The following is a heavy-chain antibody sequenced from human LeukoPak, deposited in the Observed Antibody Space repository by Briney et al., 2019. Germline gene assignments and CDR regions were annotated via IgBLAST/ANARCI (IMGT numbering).Heavy chain of an antibody. CDR2: INHSGST. D-gene: IGHD3-10*01. Sequence: PSETLSLTCAVYGGSFSGYYWSWIRQPPGKGLEWIGEINHSGSTNYNPSLKSRVTISVDTSKNQFSLKLSSVTAADRAVYYCAREVVRGVIGLDYWGQGTLVTVSS. CDR3: AREVVRGVIGLDY. J-gene: IGHJ4*02. CDR1: GGSFSGYY. V-gene: IGHV4-34*01.